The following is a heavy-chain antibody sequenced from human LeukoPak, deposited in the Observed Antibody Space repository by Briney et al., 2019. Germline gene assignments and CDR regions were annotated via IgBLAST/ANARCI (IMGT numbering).Heavy chain of an antibody. CDR3: ARDRFEMATTYYYGTDV. V-gene: IGHV3-23*01. CDR1: GFTFSSYA. D-gene: IGHD5-24*01. CDR2: ISSSGGST. Sequence: PGGSLRLSCAASGFTFSSYAMSWVRQAPGKGLEWVSGISSSGGSTYYADSVKGRFTISRDNSKNTLYLQMNSLRAEDTAVYYCARDRFEMATTYYYGTDVWGQGTTVTVSS. J-gene: IGHJ6*02.